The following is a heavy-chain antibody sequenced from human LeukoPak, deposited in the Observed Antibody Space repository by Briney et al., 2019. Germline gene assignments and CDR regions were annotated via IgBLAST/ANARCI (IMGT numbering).Heavy chain of an antibody. CDR2: ISGSGGST. CDR1: GFTFRSCD. Sequence: PGGSLRLSCAASGFTFRSCDMSWVRQAPGKGLEWVSAISGSGGSTYYADSVKGRFTISRDNSKNTLYLQMNSLRAEDTAVYYCAKDLRVTAPATALDYWGQGTLVTVSS. V-gene: IGHV3-23*01. CDR3: AKDLRVTAPATALDY. D-gene: IGHD2-21*02. J-gene: IGHJ4*02.